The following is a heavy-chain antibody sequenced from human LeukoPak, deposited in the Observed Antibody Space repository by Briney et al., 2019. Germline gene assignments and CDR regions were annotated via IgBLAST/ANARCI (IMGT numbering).Heavy chain of an antibody. J-gene: IGHJ6*02. CDR2: IYTSGST. CDR1: GGSISSYY. V-gene: IGHV4-4*07. Sequence: SETLSLTCTVSGGSISSYYWSWIRQPAGKGLEWIGRIYTSGSTNYNPSLKGRVTMSVDTSKNQFSLKLSSVTAADTAVYYCARGTRVHDYGDLYYYGMDVWGQGTTVTVSS. D-gene: IGHD4-17*01. CDR3: ARGTRVHDYGDLYYYGMDV.